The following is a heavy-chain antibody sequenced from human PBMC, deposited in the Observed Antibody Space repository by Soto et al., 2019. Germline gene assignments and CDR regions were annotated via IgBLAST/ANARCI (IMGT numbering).Heavy chain of an antibody. CDR2: IGGSGEST. V-gene: IGHV3-23*01. CDR1: GFTFSSYA. CDR3: AKDTQYDFWSGYYNFAMDV. D-gene: IGHD3-3*01. J-gene: IGHJ6*02. Sequence: EAQLLESGGGLVQPGGSLRLSCSASGFTFSSYAMNWVRQAPGKGLEWVSGIGGSGESTYYPDSVKGRFTISRDNSKNTLYLEMNSLRVEDTAVYYCAKDTQYDFWSGYYNFAMDVWGQGTTVTVSS.